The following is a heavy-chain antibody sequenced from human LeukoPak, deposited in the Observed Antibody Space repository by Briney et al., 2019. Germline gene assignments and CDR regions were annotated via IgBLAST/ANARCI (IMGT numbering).Heavy chain of an antibody. CDR3: ARDSTGLDY. V-gene: IGHV4-39*07. CDR1: GGSISSSSYY. J-gene: IGHJ4*02. Sequence: SETLSLTCTVSGGSISSSSYYWGWIRQPPGKGLEWIGSIYYSGSTYYNPSLKSRVTISVDTSKNQFSLKLSSVTAADTAVYYCARDSTGLDYWGQGTLVTVSS. D-gene: IGHD2-8*02. CDR2: IYYSGST.